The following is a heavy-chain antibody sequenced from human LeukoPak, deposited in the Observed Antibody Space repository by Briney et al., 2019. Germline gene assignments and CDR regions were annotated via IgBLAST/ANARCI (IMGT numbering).Heavy chain of an antibody. Sequence: SETLSLTCTVSGGSISSSSCYWGWVRQPPGKGLEWIGSIYYSGSTYYNPSLKSRVTISVDTSKNRFSLKLSSVTAADTAVYYCERLYSGYDLMYYFDYWGQGTLVTVSS. D-gene: IGHD5-12*01. CDR1: GGSISSSSCY. CDR2: IYYSGST. V-gene: IGHV4-39*01. CDR3: ERLYSGYDLMYYFDY. J-gene: IGHJ4*02.